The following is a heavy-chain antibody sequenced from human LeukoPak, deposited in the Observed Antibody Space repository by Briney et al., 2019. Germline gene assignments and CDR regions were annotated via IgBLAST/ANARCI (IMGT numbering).Heavy chain of an antibody. CDR1: GFSFSNYW. V-gene: IGHV3-48*02. J-gene: IGHJ3*02. CDR2: ISSSSSTI. Sequence: PGGSLRLPCTASGFSFSNYWMHWVRQAPGKGLEWVSYISSSSSTIYYADSVKGRFTISRDNAKNSLYLQMNSLRDEDTAVYYCAREYDYVWGSYLSADAFDIWGQGTMVTVSS. CDR3: AREYDYVWGSYLSADAFDI. D-gene: IGHD3-16*01.